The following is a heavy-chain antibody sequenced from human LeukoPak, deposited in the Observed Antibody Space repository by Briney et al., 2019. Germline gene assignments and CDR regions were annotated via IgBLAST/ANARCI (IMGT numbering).Heavy chain of an antibody. J-gene: IGHJ4*02. Sequence: SQTLSLTCTVSGGSISSGSYYWSWIRQPAGKGLEWIGRIYTSGSTNYNPSLKSRVTISVDTSKNQCSLKLSSVTAADTAVYYCARGNYDFWSGYSNDYWGQGTLVTVSS. V-gene: IGHV4-61*02. CDR3: ARGNYDFWSGYSNDY. CDR1: GGSISSGSYY. CDR2: IYTSGST. D-gene: IGHD3-3*01.